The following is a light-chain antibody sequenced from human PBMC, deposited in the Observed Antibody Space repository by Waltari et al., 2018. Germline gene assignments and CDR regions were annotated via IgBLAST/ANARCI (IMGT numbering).Light chain of an antibody. CDR1: SGHSSYA. J-gene: IGLJ3*02. CDR2: VNSDGYH. Sequence: QLVLTQSPSASASLGASVKLTCTLSSGHSSYAIAWHQQQPEKGPRYLMKVNSDGYHTKGDGIPDRFSGSSSGAERYLTISSLQSEEEADYYCQTWGTGIRVFGGGTKLTVL. V-gene: IGLV4-69*01. CDR3: QTWGTGIRV.